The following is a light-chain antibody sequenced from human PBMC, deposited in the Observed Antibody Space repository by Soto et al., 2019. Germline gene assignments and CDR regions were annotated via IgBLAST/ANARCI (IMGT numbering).Light chain of an antibody. CDR1: QSISSW. Sequence: DIQMTQSPSTLSASVGDRVTIPCRASQSISSWLAWYQQKPGKAPKPLIYKASGLESGVPSRFSGSGSGTDFTLTISSLQPDDFATYYCQQYNSYSPLTFGGGTKVDI. J-gene: IGKJ4*01. CDR2: KAS. V-gene: IGKV1-5*03. CDR3: QQYNSYSPLT.